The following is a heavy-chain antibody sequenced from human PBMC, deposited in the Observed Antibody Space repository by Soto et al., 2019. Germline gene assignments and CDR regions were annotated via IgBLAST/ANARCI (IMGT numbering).Heavy chain of an antibody. D-gene: IGHD4-17*01. CDR3: AKDREGRPHTVSHFDY. J-gene: IGHJ4*02. Sequence: EVQLLESGGGLVQPGGSLTLSCAASGFTFSTYAMTWVRQAPGKGLEWVSSIVASGSGSYYADSVKGRFTLSRDNSRNPLYLPMSRLSAADTAVYYCAKDREGRPHTVSHFDYWGQGTLVTVSS. CDR2: IVASGSGS. V-gene: IGHV3-23*01. CDR1: GFTFSTYA.